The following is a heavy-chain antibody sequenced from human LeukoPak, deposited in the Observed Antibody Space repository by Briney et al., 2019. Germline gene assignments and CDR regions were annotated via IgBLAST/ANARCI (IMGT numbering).Heavy chain of an antibody. CDR2: IKQDGSEK. CDR3: ARVWEWELLDY. Sequence: GGSLRLSCAASGFTFSRYWMSWVRQAPGKGLEWVANIKQDGSEKYYVDSVKGRFTISRDNAKNSLYLQMNSLRAEDTAVDYCARVWEWELLDYWGQGTLVTVSS. CDR1: GFTFSRYW. J-gene: IGHJ4*02. V-gene: IGHV3-7*01. D-gene: IGHD1-26*01.